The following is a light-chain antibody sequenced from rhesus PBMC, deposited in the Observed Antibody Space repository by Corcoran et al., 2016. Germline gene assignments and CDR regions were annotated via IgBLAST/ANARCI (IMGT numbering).Light chain of an antibody. CDR2: EVT. Sequence: QAGLTQTRSVSGSPGQSVTISCTGTYNDIGYYDYVSWFQQHPGTAPKLLIFEVTQRPSGVSDRFSGSNSGNTASLTSSGLQAEYEADFYGCLYVGSNTYIFGAGTRLTVL. CDR1: YNDIGYYDY. V-gene: IGLV2-32*02. J-gene: IGLJ1*01. CDR3: CLYVGSNTYI.